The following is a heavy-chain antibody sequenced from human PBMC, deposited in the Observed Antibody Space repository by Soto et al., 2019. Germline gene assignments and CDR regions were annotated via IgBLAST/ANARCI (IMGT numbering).Heavy chain of an antibody. CDR2: MNAKSGDT. D-gene: IGHD4-4*01. CDR1: GYTFSDFD. CDR3: ARGNPFNYAGFDV. J-gene: IGHJ6*02. V-gene: IGHV1-8*01. Sequence: GASVKVSCKASGYTFSDFDINWLRQASGQGPEWMGWMNAKSGDTFFPQRFQGKFNMTWDTSLSTAYMEVGSLTSDDTAIYYCARGNPFNYAGFDVSGQATTVTVSS.